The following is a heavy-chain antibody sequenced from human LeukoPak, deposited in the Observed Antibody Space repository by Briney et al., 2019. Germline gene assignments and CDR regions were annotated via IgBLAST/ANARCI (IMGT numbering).Heavy chain of an antibody. J-gene: IGHJ4*02. V-gene: IGHV1-2*02. CDR1: GYTFTGYY. CDR3: ARDRKYSSSSGPHDY. CDR2: TNPNSGGT. Sequence: ASVKVSCKASGYTFTGYYMHWVRQAPGQGLEWMGWTNPNSGGTNYAQMFQGRVTMTRDTSISTAYMELSRLRSDDTAVYYCARDRKYSSSSGPHDYWGQGTLVTVSS. D-gene: IGHD6-6*01.